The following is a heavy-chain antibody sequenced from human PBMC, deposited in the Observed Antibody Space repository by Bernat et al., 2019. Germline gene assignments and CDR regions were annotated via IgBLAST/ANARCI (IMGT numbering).Heavy chain of an antibody. D-gene: IGHD3-16*01. J-gene: IGHJ4*02. Sequence: EVQLLESGGGLVQPGGSLRLSCAASGFTFSSYAMSWVRQAPGKGLEWVSAISGSGGSTYYADSVKGRFIISRDNSKNSLYLQMNSLGTENTDLYYCALRGGATFDYWGQGTLVTVSS. V-gene: IGHV3-23*01. CDR3: ALRGGATFDY. CDR2: ISGSGGST. CDR1: GFTFSSYA.